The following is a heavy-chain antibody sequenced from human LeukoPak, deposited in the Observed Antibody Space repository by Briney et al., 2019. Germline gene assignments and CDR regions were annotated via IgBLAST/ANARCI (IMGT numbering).Heavy chain of an antibody. J-gene: IGHJ2*01. CDR1: GDSISSYC. CDR2: FYSSEST. V-gene: IGHV4-4*09. CDR3: ARLSTLNWYFDL. Sequence: SETLSLTCIVSGDSISSYCWSWIRQPPGKGLEWIGYFYSSESTNYNPSLKSRVTISLATSNNQCSLRLSSVTAADTAVYYCARLSTLNWYFDLWGRGTLVTVSS.